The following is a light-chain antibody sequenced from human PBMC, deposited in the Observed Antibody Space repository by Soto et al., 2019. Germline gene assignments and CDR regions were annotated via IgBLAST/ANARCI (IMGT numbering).Light chain of an antibody. CDR1: QSVSTN. CDR2: GAS. V-gene: IGKV3-15*01. J-gene: IGKJ1*01. CDR3: QHYNNWPSWT. Sequence: DIVMTQSPATLAVSPGERATLSCRASQSVSTNLAWYQQKLGQAPRLLIYGASTRATGIPARFSGSGSGTEFTLTISSLQSEDFAVYYCQHYNNWPSWTFGQGTEVQIK.